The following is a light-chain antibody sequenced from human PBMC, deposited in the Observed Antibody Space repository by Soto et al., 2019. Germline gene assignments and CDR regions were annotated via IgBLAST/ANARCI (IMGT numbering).Light chain of an antibody. V-gene: IGKV4-1*01. Sequence: IVMTQSPDSLAVSLGERATINCKSSQSVLYSSNNKNYLAWYQQKPGQPPKLLIYWASTRESGVPDRFSGSGSGTDFTLTISSLQAEDVAVYYCQQCYTTPRTFGQGTKVDI. CDR2: WAS. J-gene: IGKJ1*01. CDR1: QSVLYSSNNKNY. CDR3: QQCYTTPRT.